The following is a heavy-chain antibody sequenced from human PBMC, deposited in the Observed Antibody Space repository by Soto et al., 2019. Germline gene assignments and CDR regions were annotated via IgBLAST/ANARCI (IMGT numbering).Heavy chain of an antibody. CDR1: GFIFKMYW. CDR2: IYNDGTYS. J-gene: IGHJ4*02. D-gene: IGHD3-10*01. CDR3: TRGPRPISTGTGAY. Sequence: GGSLRLSCAASGFIFKMYWMHWVRQSPGKGLVWISRIYNDGTYSDYADSVRGRFTISRDNVNDTLYLQMNNLRAEDSGLYYCTRGPRPISTGTGAYWGQGTQVTVPS. V-gene: IGHV3-74*01.